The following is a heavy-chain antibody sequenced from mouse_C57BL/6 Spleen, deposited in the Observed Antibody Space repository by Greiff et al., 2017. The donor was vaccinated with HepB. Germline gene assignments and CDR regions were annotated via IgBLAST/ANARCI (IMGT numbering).Heavy chain of an antibody. CDR2: IYIGNGYT. D-gene: IGHD1-1*01. CDR3: ARERVYYGSSYGYVDV. CDR1: GYTFTSYG. V-gene: IGHV1-58*01. Sequence: SGAELVRPGSSVKMSCKTSGYTFTSYGINWVKQRPGQGLEWIGYIYIGNGYTEYNEKFKGKATLTSDTSSSTAYMQLSSLTSEDSAIYFCARERVYYGSSYGYVDVWGTGTTVTVAS. J-gene: IGHJ1*03.